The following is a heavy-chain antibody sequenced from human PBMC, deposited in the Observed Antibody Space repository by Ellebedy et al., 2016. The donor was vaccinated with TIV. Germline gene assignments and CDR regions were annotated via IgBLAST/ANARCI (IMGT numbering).Heavy chain of an antibody. CDR3: ARAGYSGYESDF. CDR2: ISDSGGSQ. CDR1: GFRFSTFE. D-gene: IGHD5-12*01. J-gene: IGHJ4*02. Sequence: GESLKISCAASGFRFSTFEMNWVRQAPGKGLEWVSKISDSGGSQFYAESVQGRVTMSRDNAGNSLYLHMNSLRVEDTAIYYCARAGYSGYESDFWGQGTLVTVSS. V-gene: IGHV3-48*03.